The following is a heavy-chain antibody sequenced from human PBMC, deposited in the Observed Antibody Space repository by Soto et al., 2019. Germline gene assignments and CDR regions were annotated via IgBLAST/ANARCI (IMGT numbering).Heavy chain of an antibody. Sequence: EVQLLESGGGLVQPGGSLRLSCGVSGFTFSNYAMSWVRQAPGKGLEWVSAINIGGDTTYYADSVKGRFTMSRDNSKNTLCLQMNSLRAEDTAVYYCAKLLVTQMTYYYYGLDVWGQGTTVTVSS. CDR1: GFTFSNYA. J-gene: IGHJ6*02. CDR3: AKLLVTQMTYYYYGLDV. D-gene: IGHD3-9*01. CDR2: INIGGDTT. V-gene: IGHV3-23*01.